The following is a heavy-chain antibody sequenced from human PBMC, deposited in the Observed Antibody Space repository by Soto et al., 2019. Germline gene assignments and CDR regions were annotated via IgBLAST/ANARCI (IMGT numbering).Heavy chain of an antibody. D-gene: IGHD5-12*01. CDR3: ARWSRDGYNLDYYYGMDV. CDR2: INHSGST. CDR1: GGSFSGYY. Sequence: SETLSLTCAVYGGSFSGYYWSWIRQPPGKGLEWIGEINHSGSTNYNPSLKSRVTISVDTSKNQFSLKLSSVTAADTAVYYCARWSRDGYNLDYYYGMDVWGQGTTVT. J-gene: IGHJ6*02. V-gene: IGHV4-34*01.